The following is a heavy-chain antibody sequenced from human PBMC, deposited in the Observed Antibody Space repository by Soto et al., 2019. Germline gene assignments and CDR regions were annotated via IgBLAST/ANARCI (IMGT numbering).Heavy chain of an antibody. J-gene: IGHJ1*01. V-gene: IGHV3-23*01. CDR2: ISGSGDTT. CDR1: GFTFSSCA. CDR3: ANSGWYNPDGYFQH. D-gene: IGHD6-19*01. Sequence: EVQLLESGGGLVQPGGSLRLSCAASGFTFSSCAMSWVRQAPGKGLQWVSGISGSGDTTYYVDSVNGRFSISRDNSKNTLYLQMNSLRAEDTAVYYCANSGWYNPDGYFQHWGQGALVTVSS.